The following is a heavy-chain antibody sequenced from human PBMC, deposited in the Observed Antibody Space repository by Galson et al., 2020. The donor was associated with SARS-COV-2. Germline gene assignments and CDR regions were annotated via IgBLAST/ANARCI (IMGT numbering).Heavy chain of an antibody. V-gene: IGHV3-53*01. D-gene: IGHD6-19*01. CDR2: IYSGGST. Sequence: ASVKVSCAASGFTVSSNYMSWVRQAPGKGLEWVSVIYSGGSTYYADSVKGRFTISRDNSKNTLYLQMNSLRAEDTAVYYCARDASSGWYGAGDFDYWGQGTLVTVSS. J-gene: IGHJ4*02. CDR3: ARDASSGWYGAGDFDY. CDR1: GFTVSSNY.